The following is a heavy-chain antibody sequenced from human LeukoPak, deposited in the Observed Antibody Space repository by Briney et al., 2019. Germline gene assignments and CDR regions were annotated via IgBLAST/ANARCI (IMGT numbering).Heavy chain of an antibody. Sequence: GGSLRLSCATSGFTFSSYSMNWVRQAPGKGLEWVSSISSSSSYIYYADSVKGRFTISRDNAKNSLYLQMNSLRAEDTAVYYCARDWGYYYYYGMDVWGQGTTVTVSS. CDR3: ARDWGYYYYYGMDV. J-gene: IGHJ6*02. D-gene: IGHD3-16*01. V-gene: IGHV3-21*01. CDR2: ISSSSSYI. CDR1: GFTFSSYS.